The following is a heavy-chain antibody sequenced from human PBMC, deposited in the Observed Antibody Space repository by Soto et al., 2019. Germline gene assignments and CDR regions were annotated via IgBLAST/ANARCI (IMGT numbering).Heavy chain of an antibody. Sequence: ASVKVSCKASGYTFTSYAMHWVRQAPGQRLEWMGWINAGNGNTKYSQKFQGRVTITRDTSASTAYMELSSLRSEDTAVYYCVVAAQPYYIDYWGQGTLVTVSS. CDR2: INAGNGNT. D-gene: IGHD2-15*01. V-gene: IGHV1-3*01. CDR3: VVAAQPYYIDY. CDR1: GYTFTSYA. J-gene: IGHJ4*02.